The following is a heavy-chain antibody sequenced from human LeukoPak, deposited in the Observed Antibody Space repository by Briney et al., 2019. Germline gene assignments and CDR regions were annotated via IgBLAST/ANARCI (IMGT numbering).Heavy chain of an antibody. CDR2: IYSGGST. J-gene: IGHJ4*02. D-gene: IGHD4-11*01. CDR1: GFTFSSYA. Sequence: PGRSLRLSCAASGFTFSSYAMSWVRQAPGKGLEWVSVIYSGGSTYYADSVKGRFTISRDNSKNTLYLQMNSLRAEDTAVYYCARDNPLYSNYYFDYWGQGTLVTVSS. V-gene: IGHV3-66*01. CDR3: ARDNPLYSNYYFDY.